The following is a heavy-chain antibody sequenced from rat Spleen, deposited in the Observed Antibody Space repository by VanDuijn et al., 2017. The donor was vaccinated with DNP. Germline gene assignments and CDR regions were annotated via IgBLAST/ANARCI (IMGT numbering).Heavy chain of an antibody. D-gene: IGHD1-4*01. CDR3: ATLHNYPGPG. CDR2: INTGSGGI. J-gene: IGHJ3*01. V-gene: IGHV1-43*01. CDR1: GYTFTSYY. Sequence: QVQLQQSGAALAKPGSSVKISCKASGYTFTSYYISWIKQTTGQGLEYIGYINTGSGGIYYNEKFKGKATLTVDKSSSTAFMQLSSLTPDDSAVYYCATLHNYPGPGWGPGTLVTVSS.